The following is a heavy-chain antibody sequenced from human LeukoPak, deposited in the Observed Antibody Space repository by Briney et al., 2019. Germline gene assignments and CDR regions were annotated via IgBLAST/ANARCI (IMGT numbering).Heavy chain of an antibody. V-gene: IGHV4-39*01. J-gene: IGHJ5*02. CDR2: IYYSGST. CDR1: GGSISSSSYY. CDR3: ARTTGRYCSSTSSYQAMFDP. D-gene: IGHD2-2*01. Sequence: PSETLSLTCTVSGGSISSSSYYWGWIRQPPGKGLEWIGSIYYSGSTYYNPSLKSRVTISVDTSKNQFSLKLSSVTAADTAVYYCARTTGRYCSSTSSYQAMFDPWGQGTLVTVSS.